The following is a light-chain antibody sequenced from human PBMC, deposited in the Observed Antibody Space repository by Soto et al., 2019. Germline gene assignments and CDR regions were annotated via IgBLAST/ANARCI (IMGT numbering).Light chain of an antibody. CDR2: EVS. CDR3: SSYAGSNNWV. V-gene: IGLV2-8*01. Sequence: QSVLTQPPSASGSPGQSVTISCTGTSSDVGGYNYVSWYQQHPGKAPKLMIYEVSKWPSGVPDRFSGSKSGNTASLTVSGLQAEDEDDYYCSSYAGSNNWVFGGGTKLTVL. CDR1: SSDVGGYNY. J-gene: IGLJ2*01.